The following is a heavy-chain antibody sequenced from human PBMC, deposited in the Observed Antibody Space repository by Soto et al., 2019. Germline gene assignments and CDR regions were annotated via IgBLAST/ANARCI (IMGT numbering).Heavy chain of an antibody. Sequence: QVQLVESGGGVVQPGRSLKLSCATSGFTFSSYAMHWVRQAPGKGLEWVAVISYDGSNKYYADSVKGRFTISRDNSKNTLYLQMNSLRAEDTAVYYCARNFWSGYYSGMDVWGQGTTVTVSS. CDR3: ARNFWSGYYSGMDV. D-gene: IGHD3-3*01. J-gene: IGHJ6*02. V-gene: IGHV3-30-3*01. CDR1: GFTFSSYA. CDR2: ISYDGSNK.